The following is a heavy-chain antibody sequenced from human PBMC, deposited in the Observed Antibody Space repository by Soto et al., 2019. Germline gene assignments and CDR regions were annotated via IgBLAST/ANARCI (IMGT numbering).Heavy chain of an antibody. J-gene: IGHJ6*03. Sequence: GGSLRLSCAASGFTFSSYSMNWVRQAPGKGLEWVSSISSSSTYIYYADSVKGRFTISRDNAKNSLYLQVNSLRAEDTAVYYCARGAQHSQQLVRPAYYYYHMDVWGKGTTVTVSS. D-gene: IGHD6-13*01. CDR3: ARGAQHSQQLVRPAYYYYHMDV. CDR2: ISSSSTYI. V-gene: IGHV3-21*01. CDR1: GFTFSSYS.